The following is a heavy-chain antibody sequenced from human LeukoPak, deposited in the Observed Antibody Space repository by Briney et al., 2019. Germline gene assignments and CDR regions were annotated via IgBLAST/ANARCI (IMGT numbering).Heavy chain of an antibody. CDR1: GGSFSGYY. CDR3: ARGRARVVATIRRAFDI. Sequence: PSETLSLTCAVYGGSFSGYYWSWIRQPPGKGLEWIGEINHSGSTNYNPSLKSRVTISVDTSKNQFSLKLSSVTAADTAVYYCARGRARVVATIRRAFDIWGQGTMVTVSS. D-gene: IGHD5-12*01. CDR2: INHSGST. V-gene: IGHV4-34*01. J-gene: IGHJ3*02.